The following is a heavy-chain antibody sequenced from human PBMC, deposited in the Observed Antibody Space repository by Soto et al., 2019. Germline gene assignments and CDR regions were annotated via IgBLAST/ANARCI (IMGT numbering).Heavy chain of an antibody. CDR3: ARGNSGSYLFDY. V-gene: IGHV4-59*01. J-gene: IGHJ4*02. CDR1: GGSISSYY. D-gene: IGHD1-26*01. Sequence: QVQLQESGPGLVKPSETLSLTCTVSGGSISSYYWSWIRQPPGKGLGWIGYIYYSGSTNYNPSLKSRVTISVDTSKNQFSLKLSSVTAADTAVYYWARGNSGSYLFDYWGQGTLVTVSS. CDR2: IYYSGST.